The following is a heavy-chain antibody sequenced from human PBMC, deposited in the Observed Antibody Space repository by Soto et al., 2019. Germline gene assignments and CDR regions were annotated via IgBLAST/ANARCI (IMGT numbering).Heavy chain of an antibody. CDR2: ISGSGGST. V-gene: IGHV3-23*01. D-gene: IGHD1-26*01. CDR3: ARRGSGSYYDY. J-gene: IGHJ4*02. CDR1: GFTFSSYA. Sequence: EVQLLESGGGLVQPGGSLRLSCAASGFTFSSYAMRWVRQAPVKGLEWVSAISGSGGSTYYADSVKGRFTISRDNSKNTLYLQMNSRRAEDTAVYYCARRGSGSYYDYWDQGTLVTVSS.